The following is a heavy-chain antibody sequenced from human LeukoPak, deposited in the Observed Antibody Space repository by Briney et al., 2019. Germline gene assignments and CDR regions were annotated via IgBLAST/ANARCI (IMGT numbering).Heavy chain of an antibody. CDR1: GFTFSSYA. J-gene: IGHJ4*02. CDR3: AKDRVGAMLYFDY. Sequence: PGGSLRLSCAASGFTFSSYAMSWVRQAPGKGLEWVSLISGSGGSTYYADSVKGRFTISRDNSKNTLYLQMNSLRAEDTAVYYCAKDRVGAMLYFDYWGQGTLVTVSS. V-gene: IGHV3-23*01. CDR2: ISGSGGST. D-gene: IGHD1-26*01.